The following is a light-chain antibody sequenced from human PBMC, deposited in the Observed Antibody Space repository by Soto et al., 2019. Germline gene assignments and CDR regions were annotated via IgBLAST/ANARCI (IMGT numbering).Light chain of an antibody. CDR1: SSDVGGYNY. CDR2: DVS. Sequence: QSALTQPRSVSGSPGQSVTISCTGTSSDVGGYNYVSWYLQHPGKAPKVMIYDVSKRPSGVHDRFSGSKSGNTASLTISGLQSEDEADYYCCSFAGNYTYVFGTGTKVTVL. V-gene: IGLV2-11*01. J-gene: IGLJ1*01. CDR3: CSFAGNYTYV.